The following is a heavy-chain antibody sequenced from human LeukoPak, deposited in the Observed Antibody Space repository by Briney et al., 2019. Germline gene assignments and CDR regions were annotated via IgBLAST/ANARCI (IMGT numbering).Heavy chain of an antibody. CDR2: IKQDGSEK. CDR1: GFTFSSYW. V-gene: IGHV3-7*05. D-gene: IGHD2-2*01. CDR3: ARARVPAADLPTDY. J-gene: IGHJ4*02. Sequence: GGSLRLSCAASGFTFSSYWMGWVRQAPGKGLEWVANIKQDGSEKYCLDSVEGRFTISRDNAKNSLYLQMDSLRAEDTAVYYCARARVPAADLPTDYWGQGTLVTVSS.